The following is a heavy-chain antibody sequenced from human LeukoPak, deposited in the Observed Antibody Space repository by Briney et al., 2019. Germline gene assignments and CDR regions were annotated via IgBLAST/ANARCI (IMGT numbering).Heavy chain of an antibody. J-gene: IGHJ5*02. CDR1: GVTISNDY. CDR2: IYYSRST. V-gene: IGHV4-59*01. CDR3: ANEHSNQNCFDP. D-gene: IGHD4-11*01. Sequence: SETLCLTCTVSGVTISNDYWSWVRQRPGKGLEWIGRIYYSRSTHSTTSLKSGVTISIDTSKTQFSLKLRSVTPADTAVYYCANEHSNQNCFDPWGQGTLVTVSS.